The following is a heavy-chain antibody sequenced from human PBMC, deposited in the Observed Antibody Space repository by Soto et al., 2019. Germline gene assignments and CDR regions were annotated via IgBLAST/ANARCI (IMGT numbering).Heavy chain of an antibody. V-gene: IGHV3-74*01. J-gene: IGHJ4*02. Sequence: EVQLVESGGGLVQPGGSLRLSCAASGFTFSSYWMHWVRQAPGKGLVWVSRVSSDGSSTAYADSVKGRFTISRDNANNTLYLQMDSLGARETGLDYCARAIAVAGTGGFYWGQGTLVTVSS. CDR2: VSSDGSST. CDR1: GFTFSSYW. CDR3: ARAIAVAGTGGFY. D-gene: IGHD6-19*01.